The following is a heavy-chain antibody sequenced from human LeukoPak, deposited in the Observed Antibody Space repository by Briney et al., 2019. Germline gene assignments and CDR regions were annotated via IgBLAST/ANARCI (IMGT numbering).Heavy chain of an antibody. Sequence: GGSLRLSCAASGFTFSNYGMHWVRQAPGKGLEWVAFIRYDGTNKYYADSVKGRFTISRDNSKNTLSLQMNSLRAEDTAVYYCARDGSVAGTPWDYYYYYYMDVWGKGTTVTISS. J-gene: IGHJ6*03. CDR3: ARDGSVAGTPWDYYYYYYMDV. CDR1: GFTFSNYG. V-gene: IGHV3-30*02. D-gene: IGHD6-19*01. CDR2: IRYDGTNK.